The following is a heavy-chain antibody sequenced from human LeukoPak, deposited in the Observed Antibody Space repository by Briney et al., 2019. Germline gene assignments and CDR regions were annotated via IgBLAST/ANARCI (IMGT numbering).Heavy chain of an antibody. CDR2: ISSSSIYI. CDR1: GYTFGDYG. J-gene: IGHJ6*03. V-gene: IGHV3-21*01. CDR3: AREGHRPFNYYYYMDV. Sequence: GGSLRLSCAASGYTFGDYGMSWVRQVPGKGLEWVSSISSSSIYIYYADSVKGRFTVSRDNAKNSVYLQMNSLRAEDTAVYYCAREGHRPFNYYYYMDVWGKGTTVTVSS.